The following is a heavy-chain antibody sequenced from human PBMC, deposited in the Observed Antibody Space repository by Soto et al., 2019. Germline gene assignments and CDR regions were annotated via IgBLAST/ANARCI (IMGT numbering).Heavy chain of an antibody. CDR3: RGTSMTTVKYYFDY. CDR1: GFTFSSYA. D-gene: IGHD4-17*01. CDR2: ISGSGGST. J-gene: IGHJ4*02. V-gene: IGHV3-23*01. Sequence: PGGSLRLSCAASGFTFSSYAMSWVRQAPGKGLEWVSAISGSGGSTYYADSVKGRFTISRDNSKNTLYLQMNSLRAEDTAVYYCRGTSMTTVKYYFDYWGQGTLVTVSS.